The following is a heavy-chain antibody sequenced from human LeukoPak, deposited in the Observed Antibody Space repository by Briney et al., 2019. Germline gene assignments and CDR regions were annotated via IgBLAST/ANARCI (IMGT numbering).Heavy chain of an antibody. J-gene: IGHJ4*02. CDR1: GYSFTSYW. CDR2: IYPGDSDT. CDR3: ARPNYYYDSSGSAPFDY. V-gene: IGHV5-51*01. D-gene: IGHD3-22*01. Sequence: GESPKISCKGSGYSFTSYWIGWVRQMPGKGLEWMGIIYPGDSDTRYSPSFQGQVTISADKSISTAYLQWSSLKASDTAMYYCARPNYYYDSSGSAPFDYWGQGTLVTVSS.